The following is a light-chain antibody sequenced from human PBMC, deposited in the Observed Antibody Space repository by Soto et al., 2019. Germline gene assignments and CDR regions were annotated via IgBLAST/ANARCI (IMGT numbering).Light chain of an antibody. CDR2: DVS. J-gene: IGLJ2*01. CDR3: SSCTSSSTHVV. CDR1: SSDVGGYNY. Sequence: QSVLTQPASVSGSPGQSITISCTGTSSDVGGYNYVSWYQQHPGKAPKLMIYDVSNRPSGVSNRFSGSKSGNTASLTISGLQAEDEADYYCSSCTSSSTHVVFGGGTKLTVL. V-gene: IGLV2-14*01.